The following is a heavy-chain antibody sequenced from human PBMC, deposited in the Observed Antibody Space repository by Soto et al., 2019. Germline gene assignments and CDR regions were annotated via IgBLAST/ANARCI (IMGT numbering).Heavy chain of an antibody. CDR3: ARVAYCGGDCGLPGSSYYYYGMDV. V-gene: IGHV4-4*02. CDR1: GGSISSSNW. Sequence: KPSETLSLTCAVSGGSISSSNWWSWVRQPPGKGLEWIGEIYHSGSTNYNPSLKSRVTISVDKSKNQFSLKLSSVTAADTAVYYCARVAYCGGDCGLPGSSYYYYGMDVWGHGTTVTVSS. D-gene: IGHD2-21*02. J-gene: IGHJ6*02. CDR2: IYHSGST.